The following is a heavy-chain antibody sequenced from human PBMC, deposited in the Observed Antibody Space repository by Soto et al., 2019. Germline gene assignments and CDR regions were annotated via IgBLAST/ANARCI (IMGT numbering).Heavy chain of an antibody. V-gene: IGHV1-18*01. Sequence: ASVKVSCKASGYTFTSYGISWVRQAPGQGLEWMGWISAYNGNTNYAQKLQGRVTMTTDTSTSTAYMELRSLRSDDTAVYYCARDASLEWLLSSWFDPWGQGTLVTVSS. J-gene: IGHJ5*02. CDR3: ARDASLEWLLSSWFDP. CDR1: GYTFTSYG. CDR2: ISAYNGNT. D-gene: IGHD3-3*01.